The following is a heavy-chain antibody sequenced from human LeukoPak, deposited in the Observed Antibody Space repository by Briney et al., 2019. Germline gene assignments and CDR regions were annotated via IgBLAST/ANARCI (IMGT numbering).Heavy chain of an antibody. CDR3: ARGIESYGDYGY. V-gene: IGHV4-59*01. CDR1: GGSISGSY. Sequence: SETPSLTCTVSGGSISGSYWSWIRQPPGKGLEWIAYMYNSGSTNYNPSLKSRVTISIDTSKNQFSLKLSSLTAADTAIYYCARGIESYGDYGYWGQGILVTVSS. J-gene: IGHJ4*02. D-gene: IGHD4-17*01. CDR2: MYNSGST.